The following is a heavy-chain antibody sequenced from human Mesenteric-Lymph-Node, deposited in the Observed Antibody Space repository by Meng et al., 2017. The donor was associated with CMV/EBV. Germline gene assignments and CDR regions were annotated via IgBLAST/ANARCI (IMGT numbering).Heavy chain of an antibody. D-gene: IGHD6-19*01. CDR1: GVNFRDYP. CDR3: ARDGGTGYSSGRIDY. CDR2: ISYDGSNK. V-gene: IGHV3-30-3*01. J-gene: IGHJ4*02. Sequence: GGSLRLSCAASGVNFRDYPMNWVRQAPGKGLEWVAVISYDGSNKYYADSVKGRFTISRDNSKNTLYLQMNSLRAEDTAVYYCARDGGTGYSSGRIDYWGQGTLVTVSS.